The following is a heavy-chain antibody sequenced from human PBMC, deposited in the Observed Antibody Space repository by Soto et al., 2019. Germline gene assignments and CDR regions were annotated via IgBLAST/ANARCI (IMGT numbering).Heavy chain of an antibody. D-gene: IGHD5-12*01. CDR2: IHDSGST. V-gene: IGHV4-31*03. Sequence: QVQLQESGPGLVKPSQTLSLTCTVSGGSIISGGYYWTWIRQHPGKGLEWIGYIHDSGSTDYNPSLKGRLTIPVDPSKNQFALSLSSVTAAETAVYYCARVGESGYEGGYYFDYWGQGTLVTVSS. CDR1: GGSIISGGYY. CDR3: ARVGESGYEGGYYFDY. J-gene: IGHJ4*02.